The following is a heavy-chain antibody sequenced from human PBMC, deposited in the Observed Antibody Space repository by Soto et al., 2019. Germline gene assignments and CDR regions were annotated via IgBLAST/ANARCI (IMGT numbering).Heavy chain of an antibody. CDR1: GCSISSYY. D-gene: IGHD2-8*01. J-gene: IGHJ6*02. V-gene: IGHV4-59*01. CDR3: TRDIMCTNYYYSGMAV. CDR2: IYYSGST. Sequence: QVQLQESGPGLVKPSETLSLTCTVSGCSISSYYWSWIRQPPGKGLEWIGYIYYSGSTNYNPSLKSRVTISAYTSKNPFALKLSSVNASGAAVYYCTRDIMCTNYYYSGMAVWGQGTTVTVSS.